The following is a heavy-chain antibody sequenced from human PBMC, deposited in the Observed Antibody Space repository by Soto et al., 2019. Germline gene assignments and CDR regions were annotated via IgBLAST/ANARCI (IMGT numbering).Heavy chain of an antibody. D-gene: IGHD6-13*01. J-gene: IGHJ5*02. CDR3: ARVSSSSWYTWFDP. CDR2: IYYSGST. Sequence: SETLSLTCTLSGGSISSYYWSWIRQPPGKGLEWIGYIYYSGSTNYNPSLKSRVTISVDTSKNQFSLKLSSVTAADTAVYYCARVSSSSWYTWFDPWGQGTLVTVS. V-gene: IGHV4-59*01. CDR1: GGSISSYY.